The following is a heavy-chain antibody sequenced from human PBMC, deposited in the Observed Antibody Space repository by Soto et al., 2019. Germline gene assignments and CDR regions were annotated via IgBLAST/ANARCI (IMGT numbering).Heavy chain of an antibody. J-gene: IGHJ4*02. D-gene: IGHD3-9*01. Sequence: SETLSLTGTVSGGSISSSSYYWGWIRQPPGKGLEWIGSIYYSGSTYYNPSLKSRVTISVDTSKNQFSLKLSSVTAADTAVYYCASQNYDILTGYYSGSFDYWGQGTLVTVSS. CDR2: IYYSGST. CDR1: GGSISSSSYY. CDR3: ASQNYDILTGYYSGSFDY. V-gene: IGHV4-39*01.